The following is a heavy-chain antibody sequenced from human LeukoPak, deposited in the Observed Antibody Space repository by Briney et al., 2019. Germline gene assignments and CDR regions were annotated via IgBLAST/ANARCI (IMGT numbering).Heavy chain of an antibody. CDR2: IYHTGST. D-gene: IGHD3-10*01. V-gene: IGHV4-38-2*02. Sequence: PLETLSLTCTVSGYSISTGYYWGWIRQPPGKGLEWIATIYHTGSTFYNPSLKSRVTISLDTSKNQFSLRLSSVTAADTAVYYCARAQTYGSGSYVDYWGQGTLVTVSS. CDR1: GYSISTGYY. J-gene: IGHJ4*02. CDR3: ARAQTYGSGSYVDY.